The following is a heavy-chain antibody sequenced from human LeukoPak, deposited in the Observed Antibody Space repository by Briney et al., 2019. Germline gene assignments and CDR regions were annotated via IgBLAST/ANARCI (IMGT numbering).Heavy chain of an antibody. J-gene: IGHJ4*02. Sequence: PGGSLRLSCAASGFTFSSYAMSWVRQAPAKGLEWVSGISGSGGSTFYADSVKGRFTIPRDNSKNPLYLQMNSLRAADAAVSYCASGGSGSALYYWGQGTLVTVSS. D-gene: IGHD3-10*01. CDR3: ASGGSGSALYY. CDR1: GFTFSSYA. V-gene: IGHV3-23*01. CDR2: ISGSGGST.